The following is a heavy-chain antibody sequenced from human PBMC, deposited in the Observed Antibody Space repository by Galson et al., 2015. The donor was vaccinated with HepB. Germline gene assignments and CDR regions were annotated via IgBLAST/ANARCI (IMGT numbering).Heavy chain of an antibody. CDR1: GYTFTSYG. V-gene: IGHV1-18*04. CDR2: ISVYNGNT. CDR3: ARDGTPLVTFDAFDI. D-gene: IGHD5-18*01. J-gene: IGHJ3*02. Sequence: SVKVSCKASGYTFTSYGINWVRQAPGQGLEWMGWISVYNGNTIYAQKLQGRVTMTTDTSTSTAYMELRSLRSDDTAVYYCARDGTPLVTFDAFDIWGQGTMVTVSS.